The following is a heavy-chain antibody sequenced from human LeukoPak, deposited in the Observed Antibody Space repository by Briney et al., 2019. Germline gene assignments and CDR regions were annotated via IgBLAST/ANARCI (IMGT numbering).Heavy chain of an antibody. D-gene: IGHD3-22*01. V-gene: IGHV1-24*01. Sequence: ASVKVSCKVSGYTLTELSMHWVRQAPGKGLEWMGGFDPEDGETIYAQKFQGRVAMTRNTSISIAYMEMSSLKSEDTAVYYCARAPYYLHSSGWDWGQGTLVTVSS. CDR1: GYTLTELS. CDR2: FDPEDGET. J-gene: IGHJ4*02. CDR3: ARAPYYLHSSGWD.